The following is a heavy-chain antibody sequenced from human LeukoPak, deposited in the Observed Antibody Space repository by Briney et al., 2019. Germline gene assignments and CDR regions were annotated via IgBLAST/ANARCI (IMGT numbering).Heavy chain of an antibody. Sequence: LSLTCAVYGGSFSGYYLSWIRQAPGKGLEWVSYISSSGSTIYYADSVKGRFTISRDNAKNSPYLQMNSLRAEDTAVYYCARGGYSYGGNAFDIWGQGTMVTVSS. J-gene: IGHJ3*02. CDR1: GGSFSGYY. D-gene: IGHD5-18*01. V-gene: IGHV3-11*04. CDR3: ARGGYSYGGNAFDI. CDR2: ISSSGSTI.